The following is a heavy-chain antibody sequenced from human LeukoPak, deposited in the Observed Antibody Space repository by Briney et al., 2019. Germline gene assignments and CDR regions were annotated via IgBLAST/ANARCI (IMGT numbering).Heavy chain of an antibody. CDR1: GFTFSNYW. Sequence: GGSLRLSCVASGFTFSNYWMTWVRQAPGKGLEWVANIKEDGSEKSYADSVKGRFTISRDNAKNSLYLQMNSLRGEDTAVYYCARGRYSDFWGQGTLVTVSS. CDR2: IKEDGSEK. V-gene: IGHV3-7*01. CDR3: ARGRYSDF. J-gene: IGHJ4*02.